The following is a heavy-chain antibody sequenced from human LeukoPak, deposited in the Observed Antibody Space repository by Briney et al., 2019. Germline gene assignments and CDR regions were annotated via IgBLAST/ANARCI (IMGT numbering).Heavy chain of an antibody. D-gene: IGHD3-16*01. V-gene: IGHV4-39*01. CDR3: TRRGSPGTLDY. Sequence: SETLSLTCTVSGGSISSSSHYWGWIRQLPGKELEWIGTIYYSGSTFYNPSLKSRVTISVDTSKNQFSLKLTFVTAADSAVYYCTRRGSPGTLDYWGQGTLVTVSS. CDR1: GGSISSSSHY. CDR2: IYYSGST. J-gene: IGHJ4*02.